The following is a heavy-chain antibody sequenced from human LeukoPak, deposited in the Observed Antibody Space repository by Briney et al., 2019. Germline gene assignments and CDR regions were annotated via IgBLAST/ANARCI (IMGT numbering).Heavy chain of an antibody. CDR1: GYSISSGYY. V-gene: IGHV4-38-2*02. J-gene: IGHJ6*03. D-gene: IGHD3-10*02. CDR2: IYYSGST. CDR3: TFSRVRGVGSYYYYYYMDV. Sequence: SETLSLTCTVSGYSISSGYYWGWIRQPPGKGLEWIGSIYYSGSTYYNPSLKSRVTISVDTSKNQFSLQLNSVTPEDTAVYYCTFSRVRGVGSYYYYYYMDVWGKGTTVTVSS.